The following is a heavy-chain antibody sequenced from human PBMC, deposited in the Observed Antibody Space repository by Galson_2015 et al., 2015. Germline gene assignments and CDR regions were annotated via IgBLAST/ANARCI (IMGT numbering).Heavy chain of an antibody. CDR2: ISPYSRNT. CDR3: ARSISMIRGINDAFDI. D-gene: IGHD3-10*01. V-gene: IGHV1-18*01. J-gene: IGHJ3*02. CDR1: GYKFASYG. Sequence: VKVSCKASGYKFASYGISWVRQAPGHGLEWMGWISPYSRNTNHARKLQGRVTMTTDTSTSTAYMELRSLISDDTAVYYCARSISMIRGINDAFDIWGRGTMVTVSS.